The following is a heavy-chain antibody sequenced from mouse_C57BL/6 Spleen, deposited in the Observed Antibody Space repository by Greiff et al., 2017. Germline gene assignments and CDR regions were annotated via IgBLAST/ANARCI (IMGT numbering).Heavy chain of an antibody. D-gene: IGHD2-3*01. Sequence: QVHVKQPGAELVRPGSSVKLSCKASGYTFTSYWMHWVKQRPIQGLEWIGNIDPSDSETHYNQKFKDKATLTVDKSSSTAYMQLSSLTSEDSAVYYCARMVGGYYPFAYWGQGTLVTVSA. CDR3: ARMVGGYYPFAY. J-gene: IGHJ3*01. V-gene: IGHV1-52*01. CDR2: IDPSDSET. CDR1: GYTFTSYW.